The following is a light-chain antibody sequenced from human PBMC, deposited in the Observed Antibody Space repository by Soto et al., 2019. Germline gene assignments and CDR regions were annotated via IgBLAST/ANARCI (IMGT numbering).Light chain of an antibody. V-gene: IGKV1-5*01. Sequence: DIQMTQSPSTLSASVGDRVTITCRARQSISSWLAWYQQTPGKAPKLLIYDAYSLESGTPSRFSGRRSGTEFTLTIASVQPEDFATYYCQQYSSYSPLTFGGGTKVDI. CDR3: QQYSSYSPLT. CDR2: DAY. J-gene: IGKJ4*01. CDR1: QSISSW.